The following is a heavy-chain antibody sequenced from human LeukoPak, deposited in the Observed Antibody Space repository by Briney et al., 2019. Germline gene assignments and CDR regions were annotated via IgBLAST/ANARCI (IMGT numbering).Heavy chain of an antibody. V-gene: IGHV3-23*01. D-gene: IGHD1-26*01. J-gene: IGHJ4*02. CDR3: AGRIVGTTFDT. CDR2: ISGSSGNT. Sequence: GGSLRLSCAASGFTFSSCAMTWVRQAPGKGLEWVSGISGSSGNTYYADSVKGRFTISRDNSKNTLFLQMNSLRAEDTAIYYCAGRIVGTTFDTWGQGTLVTVSS. CDR1: GFTFSSCA.